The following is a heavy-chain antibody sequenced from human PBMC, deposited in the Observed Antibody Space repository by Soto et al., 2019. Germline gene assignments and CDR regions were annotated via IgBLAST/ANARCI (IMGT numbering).Heavy chain of an antibody. Sequence: SVTLSLTCTVSGDSMCPFYWSWIRQPPGKGLEWIGYIYHIGTTTYNPSLKSRVTISLDSSKNQFSLKLSSVTAADTAVYFCARDLFAGQQLVIPWFEPWGQGTLVTVSS. CDR3: ARDLFAGQQLVIPWFEP. CDR1: GDSMCPFY. CDR2: IYHIGTT. D-gene: IGHD3-9*01. V-gene: IGHV4-59*01. J-gene: IGHJ5*02.